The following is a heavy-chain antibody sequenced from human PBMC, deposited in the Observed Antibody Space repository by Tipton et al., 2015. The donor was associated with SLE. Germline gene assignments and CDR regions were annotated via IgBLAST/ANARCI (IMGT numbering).Heavy chain of an antibody. CDR3: ARSNLGGDY. J-gene: IGHJ4*02. Sequence: GSLRLSCTVSGFTFGSYPLHWVRQAPGRGLEYVSGISVNGMTTYYANSVKGRFSISRDNSKNTLYFQMGSLRAEDMGVYYCARSNLGGDYWGQGTLVTVSS. V-gene: IGHV3-64*01. CDR2: ISVNGMTT. D-gene: IGHD1-7*01. CDR1: GFTFGSYP.